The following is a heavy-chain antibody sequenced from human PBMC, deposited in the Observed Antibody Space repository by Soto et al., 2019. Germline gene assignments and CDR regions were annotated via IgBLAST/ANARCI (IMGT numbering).Heavy chain of an antibody. CDR1: GYTFTSYG. CDR3: ARATDYYDSSGFGY. CDR2: ISAYNGNT. V-gene: IGHV1-18*01. Sequence: GASVKVSCKASGYTFTSYGISWVRQAPGQGLEWMGWISAYNGNTNYAQKLQGRVTMTTDTSTSTAYMELRSLRSDDTAVYYCARATDYYDSSGFGYWGQGTLVTVS. D-gene: IGHD3-22*01. J-gene: IGHJ4*02.